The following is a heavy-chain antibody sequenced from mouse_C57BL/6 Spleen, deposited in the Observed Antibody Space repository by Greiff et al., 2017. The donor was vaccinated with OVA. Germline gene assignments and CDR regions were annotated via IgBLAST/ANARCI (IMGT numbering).Heavy chain of an antibody. CDR2: IDPETGGT. Sequence: QVQLQQSGAELVRPGASVTLSCTASGYTFTDYEMHWVKQTPVHGLEWIGAIDPETGGTAYNQKFKGKAILTADKSSSTAYMELRSLTSEDSAVYYCTRVDGNYAAYWGQGTLVTVSA. V-gene: IGHV1-15*01. D-gene: IGHD2-1*01. J-gene: IGHJ3*01. CDR1: GYTFTDYE. CDR3: TRVDGNYAAY.